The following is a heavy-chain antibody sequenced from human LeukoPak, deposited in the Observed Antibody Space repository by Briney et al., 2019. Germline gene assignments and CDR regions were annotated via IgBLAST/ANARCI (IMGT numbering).Heavy chain of an antibody. J-gene: IGHJ3*02. Sequence: GASVKVSCKASGYTFTSYAMHWVCQAPGQRLEWMGWINAGNGNTKYSQKFQGRVTITRDTSASTAYMELSSLRSEDTAVYYCARDSYYDILTGYNDAFDIWGQGTMVTVSS. V-gene: IGHV1-3*01. CDR1: GYTFTSYA. D-gene: IGHD3-9*01. CDR2: INAGNGNT. CDR3: ARDSYYDILTGYNDAFDI.